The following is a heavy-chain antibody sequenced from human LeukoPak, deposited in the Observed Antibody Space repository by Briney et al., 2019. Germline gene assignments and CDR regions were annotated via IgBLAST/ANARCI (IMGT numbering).Heavy chain of an antibody. J-gene: IGHJ5*02. CDR2: IYYSGST. CDR1: GGSISSGDYY. V-gene: IGHV4-30-4*01. Sequence: SETLSLTCTVSGGSISSGDYYWGWIRQPPGKGLEWIGYIYYSGSTYYNPSLKSRVTISVDTSKNQFSLKLSSVTAADTAVYYCARGNIAAAGTFWFDPWGQGTLVTVSS. D-gene: IGHD6-13*01. CDR3: ARGNIAAAGTFWFDP.